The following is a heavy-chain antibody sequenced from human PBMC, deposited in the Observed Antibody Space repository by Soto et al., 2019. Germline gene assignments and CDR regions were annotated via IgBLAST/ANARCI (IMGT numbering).Heavy chain of an antibody. CDR3: AREGILFSGVILFYGMDV. D-gene: IGHD3-3*01. J-gene: IGHJ6*02. Sequence: QVQLVQSGAEVKKPGASVKVSCKASGYSFTRHDINWVRQAPGQGLEWMGWINPSSGNTGYAQRSLGRLTMTTDTSTSTADMELSGLKSEDTAIYYCAREGILFSGVILFYGMDVWGQGTTVTVPS. V-gene: IGHV1-8*01. CDR1: GYSFTRHD. CDR2: INPSSGNT.